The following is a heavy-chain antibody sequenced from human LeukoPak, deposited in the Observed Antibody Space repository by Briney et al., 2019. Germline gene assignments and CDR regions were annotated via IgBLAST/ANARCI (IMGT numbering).Heavy chain of an antibody. CDR1: GFTFDDYG. CDR3: ANDWSSGYYPDY. CDR2: INWNGGST. D-gene: IGHD3-22*01. Sequence: PGGSLRLSCAASGFTFDDYGMSWVRQAPGKGLEWVSGINWNGGSTGYADSVKGRFTISRDNSKNTLYLQMNSLRAEDTAVYYCANDWSSGYYPDYWGQGTLVTVSS. J-gene: IGHJ4*02. V-gene: IGHV3-20*04.